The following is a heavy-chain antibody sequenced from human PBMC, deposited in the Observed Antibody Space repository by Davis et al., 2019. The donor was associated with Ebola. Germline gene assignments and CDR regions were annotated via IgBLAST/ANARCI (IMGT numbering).Heavy chain of an antibody. J-gene: IGHJ4*02. CDR2: TSGSGGDP. Sequence: PGRSLRPSCPRSGFTSSTYATTWVRQAPGEGLEWVGRTSGSGGDPHYADSVKGRFTISRDNAKNTLYLQMNSLRAEDTAVYYCARGSTTVTTPLDYWGQGTLVTVSS. D-gene: IGHD4-17*01. V-gene: IGHV3-23*01. CDR1: GFTSSTYA. CDR3: ARGSTTVTTPLDY.